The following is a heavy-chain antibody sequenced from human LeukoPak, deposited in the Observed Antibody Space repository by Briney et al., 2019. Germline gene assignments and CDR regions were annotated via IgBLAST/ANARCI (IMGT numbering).Heavy chain of an antibody. D-gene: IGHD6-6*01. Sequence: SQTLSLTCTVSGGSISSGGYYWSWIRQPPGKGLEWIGYIYHSGSTYYNPSLKSRVTISVDRSKNQFSLKLSSVTAADTAVYYCARGIRGVAARIFDYWGQGTLVTVSS. CDR1: GGSISSGGYY. CDR3: ARGIRGVAARIFDY. V-gene: IGHV4-30-2*01. CDR2: IYHSGST. J-gene: IGHJ4*02.